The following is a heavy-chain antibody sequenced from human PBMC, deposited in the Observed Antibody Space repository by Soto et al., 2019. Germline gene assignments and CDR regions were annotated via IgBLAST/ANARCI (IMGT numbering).Heavy chain of an antibody. J-gene: IGHJ6*03. CDR1: GDTFSSYS. D-gene: IGHD3-16*01. CDR2: IIPMVGTP. V-gene: IGHV1-69*08. CDR3: ATDGGSTSSSAYNYFMDV. Sequence: QAQLVQPGAEVKRPGSSVKVSCKASGDTFSSYSISWVRQAPGQGLEWMGRIIPMVGTPNYAQKFQGRVTFSADKSTSTAYMVLNSLISDDTAVYYCATDGGSTSSSAYNYFMDVWGKGTPVTVSS.